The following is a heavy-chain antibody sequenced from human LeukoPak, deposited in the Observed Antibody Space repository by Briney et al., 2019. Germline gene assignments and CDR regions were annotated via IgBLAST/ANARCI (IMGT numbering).Heavy chain of an antibody. J-gene: IGHJ4*02. CDR1: GFTFSSYAFSSYA. CDR3: ANEIGAYGPYYFDY. Sequence: PGGSLRLSCAASGFTFSSYAFSSYAMSWVRQAPGKGQEWVSAISAIGGSTSYADSVKGRFTISRDNSKNTLYLQMNSLRAEDTAVYYCANEIGAYGPYYFDYWGQGTLVTVSS. V-gene: IGHV3-23*01. D-gene: IGHD3-10*01. CDR2: ISAIGGST.